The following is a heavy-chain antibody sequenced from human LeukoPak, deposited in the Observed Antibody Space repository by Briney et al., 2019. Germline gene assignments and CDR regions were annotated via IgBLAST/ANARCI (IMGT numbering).Heavy chain of an antibody. CDR2: ISYDGSNK. Sequence: PGGSLRLSCAASGFTFSSYGMHWVRQAPGKGLEWVAVISYDGSNKYYADSVKGRFTISRDNSKNTLYLQMNSLRAEDTAVYYCAKARPVPAAMYYWGQGTLVTVSS. D-gene: IGHD2-2*01. V-gene: IGHV3-30*18. CDR3: AKARPVPAAMYY. CDR1: GFTFSSYG. J-gene: IGHJ4*02.